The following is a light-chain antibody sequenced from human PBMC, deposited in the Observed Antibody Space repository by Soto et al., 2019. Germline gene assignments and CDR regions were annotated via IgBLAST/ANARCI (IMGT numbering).Light chain of an antibody. CDR1: SSDVGDYDY. Sequence: QSALTQPRSVSGSPGQSVTISCTGTSSDVGDYDYVSWYQQHPGKAPKLMIYDVSKRPSGVPDRFSGSKSGNTASLTISGLQAEDEADYYCCSYAGSYSVIFGGGTKLTGL. V-gene: IGLV2-11*01. CDR2: DVS. CDR3: CSYAGSYSVI. J-gene: IGLJ2*01.